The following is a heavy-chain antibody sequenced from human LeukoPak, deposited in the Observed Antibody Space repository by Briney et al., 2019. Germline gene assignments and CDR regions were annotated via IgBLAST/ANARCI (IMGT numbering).Heavy chain of an antibody. Sequence: GASVKVSCRTSGFTSTGYYVHWVRQAPGQGLEWMGRINPNSGETIYAERFQGRVTMTRDTSISTAYMELSSLRSDDTAVYYCARDLVGGIWSAAFWGQGSLVTVSS. D-gene: IGHD3-3*01. CDR1: GFTSTGYY. J-gene: IGHJ4*02. CDR2: INPNSGET. CDR3: ARDLVGGIWSAAF. V-gene: IGHV1-2*06.